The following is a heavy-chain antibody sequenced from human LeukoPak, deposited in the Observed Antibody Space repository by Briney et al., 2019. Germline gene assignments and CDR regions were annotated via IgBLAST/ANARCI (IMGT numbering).Heavy chain of an antibody. V-gene: IGHV4-59*12. CDR1: GGSISSYY. D-gene: IGHD3-10*01. CDR2: IYHSGST. CDR3: ARGVPFDP. Sequence: PSETLSLTCTVSGGSISSYYWSWVRQPPGKGLEWIGEIYHSGSTNYNPSLKSRVTISVDKSKNQFSLKLSSVTAADTAVYYCARGVPFDPWGQGTLVTVSS. J-gene: IGHJ5*02.